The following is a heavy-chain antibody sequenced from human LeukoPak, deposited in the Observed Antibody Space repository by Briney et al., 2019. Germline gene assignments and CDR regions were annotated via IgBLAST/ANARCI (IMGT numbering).Heavy chain of an antibody. CDR2: INPNSGGT. CDR3: ARSGSAYCGGDCQSTFDY. J-gene: IGHJ4*02. D-gene: IGHD2-21*02. V-gene: IGHV1-2*02. CDR1: GYTFTGYY. Sequence: GASVKVSCKASGYTFTGYYMHWVRQAPGQGLEWMGWINPNSGGTNYAQKFQGRVTMTRDTSISTAYMELSRLGSDDTAVYYCARSGSAYCGGDCQSTFDYWGQGTLSPSPQ.